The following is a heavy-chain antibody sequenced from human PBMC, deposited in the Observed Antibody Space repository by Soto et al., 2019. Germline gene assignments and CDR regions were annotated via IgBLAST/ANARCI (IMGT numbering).Heavy chain of an antibody. CDR3: AKLATGYCSSNSCPKNWFAP. V-gene: IGHV3-23*01. CDR2: ISGSGGST. J-gene: IGHJ5*02. D-gene: IGHD2-2*01. CDR1: GFIFSSYA. Sequence: GGSLRLSCAASGFIFSSYAMSWFRQAPGKGLEWVSAISGSGGSTYYADSVKGRFTISRDNSKNTLYLQRNSLRAEDTAVYYCAKLATGYCSSNSCPKNWFAPWGQGTLVTVSS.